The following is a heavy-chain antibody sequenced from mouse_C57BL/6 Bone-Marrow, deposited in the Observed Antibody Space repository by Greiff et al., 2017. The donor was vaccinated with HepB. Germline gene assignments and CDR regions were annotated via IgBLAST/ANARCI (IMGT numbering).Heavy chain of an antibody. V-gene: IGHV14-4*01. D-gene: IGHD1-1*01. Sequence: VQLQQSGAELVRPGASVKLSCTASGFNIKDDYMHWVKQRPEQGLEWIGWIDPENGDTEYASKFQGKATITADTSSTTAYLQLSSLTSEDTAVYYCTPSPFTVPHYAMDYWGQGTSVTVSS. CDR3: TPSPFTVPHYAMDY. J-gene: IGHJ4*01. CDR2: IDPENGDT. CDR1: GFNIKDDY.